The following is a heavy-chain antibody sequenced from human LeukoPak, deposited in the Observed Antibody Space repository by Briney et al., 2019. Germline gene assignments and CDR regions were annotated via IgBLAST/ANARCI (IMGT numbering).Heavy chain of an antibody. D-gene: IGHD1-26*01. CDR3: ARDPVNSGSYFTNFDY. J-gene: IGHJ4*02. Sequence: GGSLRLSCAASGFTFSSYAMHWVRQAPGKGLERVAVISYDGSNKYYADSVKGRFTISRDNSKNTLYLQMNSLRAEDTAVYYCARDPVNSGSYFTNFDYWGQGTLVTVSS. CDR1: GFTFSSYA. CDR2: ISYDGSNK. V-gene: IGHV3-30-3*01.